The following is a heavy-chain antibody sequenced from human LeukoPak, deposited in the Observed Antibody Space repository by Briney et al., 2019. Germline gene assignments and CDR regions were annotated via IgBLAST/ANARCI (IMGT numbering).Heavy chain of an antibody. V-gene: IGHV3-49*04. J-gene: IGHJ4*02. CDR1: GFTLGDYA. D-gene: IGHD3-10*01. CDR3: TREVLWFGEYGPFDY. CDR2: IRSKVYGGTT. Sequence: GGSLRLSRTASGFTLGDYAMSWVRQAPGKGRERVGFIRSKVYGGTTEYAASVKGRFTISRDDSKSIAYLQMNSLKTEDTAVYYCTREVLWFGEYGPFDYWGQGTLVTVSS.